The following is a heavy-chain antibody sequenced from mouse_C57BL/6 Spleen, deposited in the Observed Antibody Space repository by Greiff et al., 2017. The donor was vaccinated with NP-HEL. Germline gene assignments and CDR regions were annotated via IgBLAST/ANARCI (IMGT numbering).Heavy chain of an antibody. CDR2: ISDGGSYT. CDR1: GFTFSSYA. Sequence: EVKLMESGGGLVKPGGSLKLSCAASGFTFSSYAMSWVRQTPEKRLEWVATISDGGSYTYYPDNVKGRFTISRDNAKNNLYLQMSHLKSEDTAMYYCARDDYDYGYFDYWGQGTTLTVSS. V-gene: IGHV5-4*01. D-gene: IGHD2-4*01. J-gene: IGHJ2*01. CDR3: ARDDYDYGYFDY.